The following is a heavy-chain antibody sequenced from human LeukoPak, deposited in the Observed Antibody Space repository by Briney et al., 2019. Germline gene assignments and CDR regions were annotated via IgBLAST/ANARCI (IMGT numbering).Heavy chain of an antibody. J-gene: IGHJ2*01. D-gene: IGHD6-13*01. Sequence: SVKVSRKPSGHTFSSYSINWVRQAPGQGCEWVGMINPMFGYSNSAQTLQGTVTPTADKSTNTACMELNRLSYDDTAVYCCAIEGYTSSWNRDAYFDRWGHGGLVAVSS. CDR2: INPMFGYS. CDR3: AIEGYTSSWNRDAYFDR. V-gene: IGHV1-69*08. CDR1: GHTFSSYS.